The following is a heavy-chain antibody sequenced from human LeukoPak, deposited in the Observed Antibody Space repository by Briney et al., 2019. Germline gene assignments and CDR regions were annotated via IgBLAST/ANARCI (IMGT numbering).Heavy chain of an antibody. CDR1: GGSFSGYY. J-gene: IGHJ1*01. V-gene: IGHV4-34*01. D-gene: IGHD6-13*01. Sequence: SETLSLTCAVYGGSFSGYYWSWIRQPPGKGLEWIGEINHSGSTNYNPSLKSRVTISVDTSKNQFSLRLSSVTAADTAVYYCARSGYSTLQYFQHWGQGTLVTVSS. CDR3: ARSGYSTLQYFQH. CDR2: INHSGST.